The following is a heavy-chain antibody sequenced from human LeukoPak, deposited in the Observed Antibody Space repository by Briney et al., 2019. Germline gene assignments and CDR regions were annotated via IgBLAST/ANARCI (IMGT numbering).Heavy chain of an antibody. Sequence: PGGSRRLSWAASGFTFSSYAMTWFRQAPGKGLDGVSVISASGGGTSYADSVKGRSTISRDNSKNMLYLQMNSLSVEDTAVYYCAKGRSTSWKASYYFDYWGQGTQLTVSS. V-gene: IGHV3-23*01. D-gene: IGHD2-2*01. CDR2: ISASGGGT. CDR1: GFTFSSYA. J-gene: IGHJ4*02. CDR3: AKGRSTSWKASYYFDY.